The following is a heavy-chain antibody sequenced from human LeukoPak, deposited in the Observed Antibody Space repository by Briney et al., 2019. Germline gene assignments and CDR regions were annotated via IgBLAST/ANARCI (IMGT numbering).Heavy chain of an antibody. CDR2: INHSGST. D-gene: IGHD2-21*02. CDR1: GGSFSGYY. J-gene: IGHJ4*02. CDR3: ASLNCGGDCYSPSFDY. Sequence: SETLSLTCAVYGGSFSGYYWSWIRQPPGKGLEWIGEINHSGSTNYNPSLKSRVTISVDTSKNQFSLKLSSVTAADTAVYYCASLNCGGDCYSPSFDYWGQGTLVTVSS. V-gene: IGHV4-34*01.